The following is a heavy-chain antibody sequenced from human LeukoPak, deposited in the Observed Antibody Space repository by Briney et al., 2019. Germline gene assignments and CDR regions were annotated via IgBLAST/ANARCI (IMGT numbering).Heavy chain of an antibody. V-gene: IGHV4-30-2*01. Sequence: SQTLSLTCAVSGGPISSGGYSWSWIRQPPGKGLEWIGYIYHSGSTYYNPSLKSRVTISVDRSKNQFSLKLSSVTAADTAVYYCARGGYCSSTSCYRWFDPWGQGTLVTVSS. D-gene: IGHD2-2*01. CDR1: GGPISSGGYS. J-gene: IGHJ5*02. CDR3: ARGGYCSSTSCYRWFDP. CDR2: IYHSGST.